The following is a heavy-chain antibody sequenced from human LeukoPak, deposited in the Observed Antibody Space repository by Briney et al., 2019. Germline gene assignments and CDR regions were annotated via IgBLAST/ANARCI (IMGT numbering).Heavy chain of an antibody. CDR3: AGVGSSSPFYYYMDV. CDR1: GFTVSNNY. CDR2: IYGGGSP. J-gene: IGHJ6*03. V-gene: IGHV3-66*02. D-gene: IGHD2-2*01. Sequence: GGSLRLSCAASGFTVSNNYMIWVRQAPGKGLECISVIYGGGSPFYADSVKGRFTISRDNSENTLSLQMNCVRADDTAVYYCAGVGSSSPFYYYMDVWGKGSTVTVSS.